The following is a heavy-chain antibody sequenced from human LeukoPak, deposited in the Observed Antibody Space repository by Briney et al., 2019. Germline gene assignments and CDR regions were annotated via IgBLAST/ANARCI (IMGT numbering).Heavy chain of an antibody. V-gene: IGHV3-9*01. D-gene: IGHD2-21*02. CDR2: ISWNSGSI. CDR1: GFTFDDYA. Sequence: GGSLRLSCAASGFTFDDYAMHWVRQAPGKGLEWVSGISWNSGSIGYADSVKGRFTISRDNAKNSLYLQMDSLRAEDTALYYCAKAGSYCGDDCSNWFDPWGQGTLVTVSS. CDR3: AKAGSYCGDDCSNWFDP. J-gene: IGHJ5*02.